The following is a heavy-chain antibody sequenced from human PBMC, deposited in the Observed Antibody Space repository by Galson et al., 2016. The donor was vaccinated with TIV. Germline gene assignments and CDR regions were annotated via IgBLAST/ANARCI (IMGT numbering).Heavy chain of an antibody. V-gene: IGHV3-49*03. CDR1: GFTFGHYA. D-gene: IGHD1-1*01. CDR2: ITSKTYGVTT. CDR3: TRTAMGSTRNAFDI. Sequence: SLRLSCAASGFTFGHYAVNWFRQAPGKGLEWVGFITSKTYGVTTDYAASVKGRFTISRDDSRNIAYLKMKSLKTEDTAVYYCTRTAMGSTRNAFDIWGQGTVVTVSS. J-gene: IGHJ3*02.